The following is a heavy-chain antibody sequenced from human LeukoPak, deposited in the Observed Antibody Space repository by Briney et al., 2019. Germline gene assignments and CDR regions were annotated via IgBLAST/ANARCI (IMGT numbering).Heavy chain of an antibody. CDR1: GFTFSSYW. V-gene: IGHV3-74*01. J-gene: IGHJ4*02. CDR2: INSDGSST. D-gene: IGHD3-10*01. Sequence: GGSLRLSCAASGFTFSSYWMHWVRQAPGKGLVWVSRINSDGSSTSYADSVKGRFTISRDNAKNSLYLQMNSLRAEDTALYYCAKVGTMVRGAFDYWGQGTLVTVSS. CDR3: AKVGTMVRGAFDY.